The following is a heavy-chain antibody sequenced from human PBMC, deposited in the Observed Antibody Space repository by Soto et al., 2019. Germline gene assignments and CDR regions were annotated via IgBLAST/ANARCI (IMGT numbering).Heavy chain of an antibody. CDR1: GFTFSSYA. D-gene: IGHD2-21*01. J-gene: IGHJ4*02. CDR2: ISYDGSNK. CDR3: ARDRWGDTAPDY. V-gene: IGHV3-30-3*01. Sequence: GGSLRLSCAASGFTFSSYAMHWVRQAPGKGLEWVAVISYDGSNKYYADSVKGQFTISRDNSKNTLYLQMNSLRAEDTAVYYCARDRWGDTAPDYWGQGTLVTVSS.